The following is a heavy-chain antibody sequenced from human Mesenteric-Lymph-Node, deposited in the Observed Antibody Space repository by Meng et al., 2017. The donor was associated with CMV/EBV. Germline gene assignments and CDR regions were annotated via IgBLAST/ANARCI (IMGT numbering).Heavy chain of an antibody. CDR3: TKGYYDSRARNFGMDV. CDR2: IYSGGST. D-gene: IGHD3-22*01. Sequence: GGSLRLSCAASGITVSDNYMSWVRQAPGKGLEWVSVIYSGGSTYYADSVKGRFTISRDNSKNTLSLQMNNLRAEDSAVYYCTKGYYDSRARNFGMDVWGQGTTVTVSS. CDR1: GITVSDNY. V-gene: IGHV3-53*01. J-gene: IGHJ6*02.